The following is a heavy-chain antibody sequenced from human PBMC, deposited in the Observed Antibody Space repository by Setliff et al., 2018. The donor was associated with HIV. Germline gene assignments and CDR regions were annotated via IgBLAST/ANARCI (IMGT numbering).Heavy chain of an antibody. CDR1: GYIFIRYY. V-gene: IGHV1-2*02. Sequence: ASVKVSCKTNGYIFIRYYIFWVRQAPGQGLEWMGNINPHTGVTKYAEKVQGRDTMTRDTSINTIYMELSRLRSDDTAVYYCARDLRDGFEEWFSTLDDGMDVWGQGTTVTVSS. J-gene: IGHJ6*02. CDR2: INPHTGVT. D-gene: IGHD3-3*01. CDR3: ARDLRDGFEEWFSTLDDGMDV.